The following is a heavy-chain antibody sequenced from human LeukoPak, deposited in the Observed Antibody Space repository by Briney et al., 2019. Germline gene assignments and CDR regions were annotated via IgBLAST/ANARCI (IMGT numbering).Heavy chain of an antibody. D-gene: IGHD3-22*01. Sequence: SGPTLFNPTPPLTLTSTFSGFSLSTSGVGVGWIRQPPGTALEWLALIYWDDDKRYSPSLKSRLTITKDTSKNQVVLTMTNMDPVDTATYFCAHRDDSSGPFDYWGQGTLVTVSS. CDR1: GFSLSTSGVG. J-gene: IGHJ4*02. V-gene: IGHV2-5*02. CDR3: AHRDDSSGPFDY. CDR2: IYWDDDK.